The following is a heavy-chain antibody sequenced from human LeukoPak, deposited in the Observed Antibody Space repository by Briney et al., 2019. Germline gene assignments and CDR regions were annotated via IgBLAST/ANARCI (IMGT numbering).Heavy chain of an antibody. Sequence: GGSLRLSCAASGFPFSTYDMHWVRQAPDKGLQWVAVISSDGYRTDYPDSVRGRFTISRDNFKNTVDLQMISVTAEDTAMYFCAKGLGTGSVLARPLHYWGQGTLVAVSS. CDR2: ISSDGYRT. D-gene: IGHD3-10*01. CDR1: GFPFSTYD. J-gene: IGHJ4*02. V-gene: IGHV3-30*18. CDR3: AKGLGTGSVLARPLHY.